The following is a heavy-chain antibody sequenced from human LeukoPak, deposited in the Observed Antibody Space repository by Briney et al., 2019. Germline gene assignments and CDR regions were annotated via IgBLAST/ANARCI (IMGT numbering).Heavy chain of an antibody. V-gene: IGHV4-59*01. J-gene: IGHJ4*02. D-gene: IGHD4-17*01. CDR2: GYYNGNT. CDR3: ARVNPLYGDYHFDY. CDR1: GGSISGYY. Sequence: SETLSLTXTVSGGSISGYYWTWIWQPPGKGLDWIGFGYYNGNTRYNPSLKSRVTISVDTSENQFSLKLTSVTAADTAIYYCARVNPLYGDYHFDYWGQGSLVTVSS.